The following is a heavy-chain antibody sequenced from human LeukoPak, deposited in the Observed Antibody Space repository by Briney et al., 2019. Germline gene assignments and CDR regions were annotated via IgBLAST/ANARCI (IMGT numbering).Heavy chain of an antibody. D-gene: IGHD3-22*01. J-gene: IGHJ4*02. V-gene: IGHV1-69*05. Sequence: SVKVSCKASGGTFSSYAISWVRQAPGQGLEWMGGIIPIFGTANYAQKFQGRVTITTDESTSTAYMELSSLRSEDTAVYYCARGYDSSGSLLGHWGQGTLVTVSS. CDR2: IIPIFGTA. CDR3: ARGYDSSGSLLGH. CDR1: GGTFSSYA.